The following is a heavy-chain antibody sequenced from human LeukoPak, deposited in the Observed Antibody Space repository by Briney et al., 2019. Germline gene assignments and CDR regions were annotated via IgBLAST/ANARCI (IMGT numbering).Heavy chain of an antibody. V-gene: IGHV5-51*01. D-gene: IGHD3-3*01. CDR2: IYPGDSDT. Sequence: GESLKISCKGSGYALKTYWIGWVRQVPGKGLEWMGTIYPGDSDTRYSPSFQGQVTISADKSISTAYLQWNSLKASDTAIYYCARRGDGFYWFDPWGQGTMVTVSS. CDR1: GYALKTYW. CDR3: ARRGDGFYWFDP. J-gene: IGHJ5*02.